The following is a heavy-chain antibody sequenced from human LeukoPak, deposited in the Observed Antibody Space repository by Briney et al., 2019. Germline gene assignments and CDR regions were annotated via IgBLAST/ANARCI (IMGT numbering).Heavy chain of an antibody. J-gene: IGHJ4*02. D-gene: IGHD3-22*01. CDR1: GFTFSSYA. V-gene: IGHV3-23*01. CDR2: ISGSGGST. Sequence: HPGGSLRLSCAASGFTFSSYAMSWVRQAPGKGLEWVSAISGSGGSTYNADSMKGRFTISRDNSKNTLYLQMNSLRAEDTAVYYCAKDPRTYYYDSSGNYRPFHNFDYWGQGTLVTVSS. CDR3: AKDPRTYYYDSSGNYRPFHNFDY.